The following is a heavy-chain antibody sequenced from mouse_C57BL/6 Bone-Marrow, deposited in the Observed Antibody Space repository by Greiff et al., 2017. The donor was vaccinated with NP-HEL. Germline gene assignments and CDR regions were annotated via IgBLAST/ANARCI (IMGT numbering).Heavy chain of an antibody. CDR3: ARRIYYDYDAMDY. D-gene: IGHD2-1*01. Sequence: QVQLKQPGAELVRPGSSVKLSCKASGYTFTSYWMDWVKQRPGQGLEWIGNIYPSDSETHYNQKFKDKATLTVDKSSSTAYMQLSSLTSEDSAVYYCARRIYYDYDAMDYWGQGTSVTVSS. CDR1: GYTFTSYW. CDR2: IYPSDSET. J-gene: IGHJ4*01. V-gene: IGHV1-61*01.